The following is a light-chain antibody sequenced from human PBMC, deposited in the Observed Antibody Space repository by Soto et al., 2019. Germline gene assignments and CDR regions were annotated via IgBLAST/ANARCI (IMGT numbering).Light chain of an antibody. CDR3: QQYNTRPQT. J-gene: IGKJ1*01. CDR1: QNVGSN. V-gene: IGKV3-15*01. Sequence: LPQSPATLSVPPGESAPLSCRASQNVGSNLAWYQHKPGQPPRLLISGASTRATGVPDRFSGSGSETEFALTISSLQSEDFTVYFCQQYNTRPQTFGQGTKVDIK. CDR2: GAS.